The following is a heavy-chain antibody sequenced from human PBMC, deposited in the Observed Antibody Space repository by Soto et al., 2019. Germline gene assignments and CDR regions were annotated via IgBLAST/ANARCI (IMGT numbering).Heavy chain of an antibody. V-gene: IGHV1-18*01. CDR2: VSAYNGNT. Sequence: QVQLVQSGAEVKKPGASVKVSYKASGYTFSNDAITWVRQAPGQGLEWMGWVSAYNGNTNYAQKFKGRVTMTTDTSTSTAYMEIRSLRYDDTAVYFCARASRYYWNYMMYWGQGTLVTVSS. D-gene: IGHD1-7*01. CDR3: ARASRYYWNYMMY. J-gene: IGHJ4*02. CDR1: GYTFSNDA.